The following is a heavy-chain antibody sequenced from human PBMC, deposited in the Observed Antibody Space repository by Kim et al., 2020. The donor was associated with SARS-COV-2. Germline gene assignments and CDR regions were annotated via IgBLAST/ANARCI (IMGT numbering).Heavy chain of an antibody. J-gene: IGHJ3*02. CDR1: GDSVSSNSAA. V-gene: IGHV6-1*01. Sequence: SQTLSLTCAISGDSVSSNSAAWNWIRQSPSRGLEWLGRTYYRSKWYNDYAVSVKSRITINPDTSKNQFSLQLNSVTPEDTAVYYCARDLAFGMIVGHDAFDIWGQGTMVTVSS. CDR2: TYYRSKWYN. CDR3: ARDLAFGMIVGHDAFDI. D-gene: IGHD3-22*01.